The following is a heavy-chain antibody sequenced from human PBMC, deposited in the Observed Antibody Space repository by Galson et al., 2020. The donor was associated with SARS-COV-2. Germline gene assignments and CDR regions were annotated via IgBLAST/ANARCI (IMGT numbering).Heavy chain of an antibody. CDR2: VHNTGDT. CDR1: GGPITRYY. Sequence: ETSETLSPTCTAPGGPITRYYWTWPRQSPGRGLEWIGYVHNTGDTNNNHTPKRRGTMSLDTSRYQFSLNLDFVTAADTAVYYCVTYSRTDEYVFPYWGQGTLVTVSS. D-gene: IGHD3-16*01. V-gene: IGHV4-59*08. J-gene: IGHJ1*01. CDR3: VTYSRTDEYVFPY.